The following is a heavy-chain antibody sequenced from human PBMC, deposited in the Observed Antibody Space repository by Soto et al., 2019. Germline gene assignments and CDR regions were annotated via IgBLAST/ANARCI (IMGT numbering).Heavy chain of an antibody. V-gene: IGHV1-18*01. CDR3: ARGRLDYDFWSGYPAYYFDY. CDR2: ISAYNGNT. Sequence: GASVKVSCKASGYTFTSYGISWVRQAPGQGLEWMGWISAYNGNTNYAQKLQGRVTMTTDTSTSTAYMELRSLRSDDTAVYYCARGRLDYDFWSGYPAYYFDYWGQGTLVTVSS. D-gene: IGHD3-3*01. CDR1: GYTFTSYG. J-gene: IGHJ4*02.